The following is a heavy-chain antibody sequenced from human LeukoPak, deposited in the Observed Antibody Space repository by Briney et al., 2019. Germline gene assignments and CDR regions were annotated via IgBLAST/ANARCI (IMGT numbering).Heavy chain of an antibody. CDR1: GASISNSRYY. V-gene: IGHV4-39*07. J-gene: IGHJ4*02. D-gene: IGHD7-27*01. Sequence: SETLSLTCTVSGASISNSRYYWGWIRQPPGKRLEWIESISYSGTTYSNPSLKSPVAMSLDTSKNQFSLRLSSVTSADTAMYFCARVDRHLGIRHFFDYWGQGTLVTVSS. CDR2: ISYSGTT. CDR3: ARVDRHLGIRHFFDY.